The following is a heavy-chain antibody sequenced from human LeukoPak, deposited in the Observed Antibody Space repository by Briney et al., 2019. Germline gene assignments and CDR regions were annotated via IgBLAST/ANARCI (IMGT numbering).Heavy chain of an antibody. CDR3: ARNSGSSRPLDY. CDR2: IYPGDSDT. CDR1: GGSISSYY. V-gene: IGHV5-51*01. J-gene: IGHJ4*02. Sequence: ETLSLTCTVSGGSISSYYWSWIRQPPGKGLEWMGIIYPGDSDTRYSPSFQGQVTISADKSISTAYLQWSSLKASDTAMYYCARNSGSSRPLDYWGQGTLVTVSS. D-gene: IGHD1-26*01.